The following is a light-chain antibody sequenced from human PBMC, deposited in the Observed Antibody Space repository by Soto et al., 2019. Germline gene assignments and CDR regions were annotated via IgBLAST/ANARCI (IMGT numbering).Light chain of an antibody. V-gene: IGKV3-20*01. J-gene: IGKJ2*01. CDR3: QHYGRSPLMYT. Sequence: EIVLTQSPGTLSLSPGERVTLSCRASQSLTTNYLAWYQQKPGQAPRLLIYGASNRATGVPDRFSGSGSGTDCTLTITRLEPEDFAVYYCQHYGRSPLMYTFGQGTKLGVK. CDR1: QSLTTNY. CDR2: GAS.